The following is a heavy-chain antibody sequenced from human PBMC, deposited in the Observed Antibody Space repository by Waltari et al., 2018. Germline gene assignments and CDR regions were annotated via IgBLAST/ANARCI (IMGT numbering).Heavy chain of an antibody. Sequence: EVQLVESGGGLVKPGGSLRLSCAASGFTFSSYSMNWVRQAPGKGLEWVSSISSSSSYIYYADSVKGRFTISRDNAKNSLYLQMNSLRAEDTAVYYCARDPGYGDYDGIWGQGTMVTVSS. V-gene: IGHV3-21*01. J-gene: IGHJ3*02. D-gene: IGHD4-17*01. CDR1: GFTFSSYS. CDR3: ARDPGYGDYDGI. CDR2: ISSSSSYI.